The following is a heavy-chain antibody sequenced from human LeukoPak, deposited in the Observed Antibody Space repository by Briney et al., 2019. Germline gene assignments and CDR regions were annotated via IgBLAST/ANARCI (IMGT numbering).Heavy chain of an antibody. J-gene: IGHJ4*02. Sequence: GGSLRLSCAASGFTFSSYGMHWVRQAPGKGLEWVAVISYDGSNKYYADSVKGRFTISRDNSKNTLYLQMNSLRAEDTAVYYCAPAFLGLVSPSNYWGQGTLVTVSS. CDR3: APAFLGLVSPSNY. V-gene: IGHV3-30*03. D-gene: IGHD3-3*01. CDR1: GFTFSSYG. CDR2: ISYDGSNK.